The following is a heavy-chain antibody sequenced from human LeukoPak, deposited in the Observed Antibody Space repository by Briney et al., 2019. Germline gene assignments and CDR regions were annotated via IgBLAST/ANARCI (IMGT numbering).Heavy chain of an antibody. CDR2: INPNSGAT. D-gene: IGHD1-1*01. CDR3: ARYNWNDVVSALDY. CDR1: GYTFSGYY. V-gene: IGHV1-2*02. Sequence: APVKVSCKASGYTFSGYYIHWVRQAPGQGLEWMGWINPNSGATSYAQKFQGGVTMTRDTSITTFYMEVNRLTSDDTAVYFCARYNWNDVVSALDYWGQGTLVTVSS. J-gene: IGHJ4*02.